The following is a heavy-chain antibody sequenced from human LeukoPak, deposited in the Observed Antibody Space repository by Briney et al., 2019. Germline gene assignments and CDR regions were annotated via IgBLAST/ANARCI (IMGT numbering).Heavy chain of an antibody. CDR1: GASMNNGDYY. D-gene: IGHD5-18*01. Sequence: PSDTLSLMCSVSGASMNNGDYYGRWIRQPPGKGLEGIGYFYYSGRPYYNPSLKSRSTISSDKAKHHFSLNLACVTPADTAVYYCARHGYGYGHVVYWGQGTLVTVSS. CDR3: ARHGYGYGHVVY. J-gene: IGHJ4*02. CDR2: FYYSGRP. V-gene: IGHV4-30-4*02.